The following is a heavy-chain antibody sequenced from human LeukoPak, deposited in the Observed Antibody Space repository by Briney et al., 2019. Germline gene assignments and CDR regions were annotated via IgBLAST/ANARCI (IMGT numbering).Heavy chain of an antibody. CDR2: IYSGAAT. CDR1: GFTVSTSY. CDR3: ARMTMVRVFDY. D-gene: IGHD3-10*01. J-gene: IGHJ4*02. V-gene: IGHV3-53*01. Sequence: GGSLRLSCAASGFTVSTSYMNWVRQAPGKGLEWVSVIYSGAATYYADSVKGRFTISRDSSENTLYLQMNSLRAEDTAVYYCARMTMVRVFDYWGQGTLVTVSS.